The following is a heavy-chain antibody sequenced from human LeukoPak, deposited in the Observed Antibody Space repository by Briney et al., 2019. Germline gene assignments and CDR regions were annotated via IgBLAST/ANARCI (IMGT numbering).Heavy chain of an antibody. J-gene: IGHJ3*02. V-gene: IGHV1-18*01. CDR3: ARDAKYNWIGGGAFDI. D-gene: IGHD1-20*01. CDR1: GYTFTSYG. Sequence: ASVTVSCTASGYTFTSYGISWVRQAPGQGLEWMGWISAYNGNTNYAQTLQGRVTITTDKSTSTAYMELRSLRSEDTAVYYCARDAKYNWIGGGAFDIWGQGTMVTVSS. CDR2: ISAYNGNT.